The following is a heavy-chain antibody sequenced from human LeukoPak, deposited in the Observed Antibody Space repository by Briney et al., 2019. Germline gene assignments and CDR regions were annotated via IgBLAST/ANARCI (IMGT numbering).Heavy chain of an antibody. CDR1: GGSFSGYY. V-gene: IGHV4-34*01. CDR3: ARAKNDFWSGYYSSGMDV. D-gene: IGHD3-3*01. CDR2: INHSGST. J-gene: IGHJ6*02. Sequence: NPSKTLSLTCAVYGGSFSGYYWSWIRQPPGKGLEWIGEINHSGSTNYNPSLKSRVTISVDTSKNQFSLKLSSVTAADTAVYYCARAKNDFWSGYYSSGMDVWGQGTTVTVSS.